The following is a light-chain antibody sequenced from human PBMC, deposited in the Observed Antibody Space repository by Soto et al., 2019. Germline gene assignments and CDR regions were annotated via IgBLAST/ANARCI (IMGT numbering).Light chain of an antibody. J-gene: IGLJ1*01. CDR2: GNS. Sequence: SVLTQPPSVSGAPGQRVTISCTGSSSNIGAGYDVHWYQQLPGTAPKLLIYGNSNRPSGVPDRFPGSKSGTSASLAITGLQAEDEADYYCQSYDSSLSGDVFGTGTKVTVL. V-gene: IGLV1-40*01. CDR3: QSYDSSLSGDV. CDR1: SSNIGAGYD.